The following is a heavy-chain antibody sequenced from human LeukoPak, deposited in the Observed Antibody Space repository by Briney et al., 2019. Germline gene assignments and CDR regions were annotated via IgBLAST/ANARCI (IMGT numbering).Heavy chain of an antibody. CDR3: ARCHWGWGSEYWYFDL. CDR1: GGSFSGYY. D-gene: IGHD3-16*01. Sequence: PSETLSLTCAVYGGSFSGYYWSWIRQPPGKGLEWIGEINHSGSTNYNPSLKSRVTISVDTSKNQFSLKLSSVTPDDTAVYFCARCHWGWGSEYWYFDLWGRGTLVTVSS. V-gene: IGHV4-34*01. J-gene: IGHJ2*01. CDR2: INHSGST.